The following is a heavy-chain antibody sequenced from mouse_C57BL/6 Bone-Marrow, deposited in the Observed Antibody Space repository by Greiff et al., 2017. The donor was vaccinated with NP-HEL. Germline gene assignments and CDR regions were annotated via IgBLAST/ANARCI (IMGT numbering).Heavy chain of an antibody. J-gene: IGHJ4*01. CDR3: ASYYYGSSHYAMDY. CDR1: GYTFTSYW. D-gene: IGHD1-1*01. Sequence: QVQLQQPGAELVKPGASVKLSCKASGYTFTSYWMHWVKQRPGRGLEWIGRIDPNSGGPKYNEKFKSKATLTVDTPSSTAYMQLSSLTSEDSAVYYCASYYYGSSHYAMDYWGQGTSVTVSS. CDR2: IDPNSGGP. V-gene: IGHV1-72*01.